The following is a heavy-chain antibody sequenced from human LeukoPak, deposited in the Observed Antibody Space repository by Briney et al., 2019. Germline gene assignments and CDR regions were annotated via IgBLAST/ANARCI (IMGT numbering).Heavy chain of an antibody. J-gene: IGHJ4*02. V-gene: IGHV3-30-3*01. CDR3: ASGTYGVFDY. CDR2: ISYDGSNK. Sequence: GGSLRLSCAASGFTFSSYAMHWVRQAPGKGLEWVAVISYDGSNKYYADSVKGRYTISRDNAKNSLYLQMNSLRAEDTAVYYCASGTYGVFDYWGQGTLVTVSS. CDR1: GFTFSSYA. D-gene: IGHD1-26*01.